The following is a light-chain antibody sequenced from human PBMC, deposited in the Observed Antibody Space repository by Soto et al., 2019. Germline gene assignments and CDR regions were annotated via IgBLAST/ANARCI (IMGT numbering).Light chain of an antibody. CDR1: SSDVGDYNY. CDR2: DVS. J-gene: IGLJ2*01. Sequence: QSALTQPASVSGSPGQSITISCTGTSSDVGDYNYVSWYQQHPGKAPKLMIYDVSNRPSGVSNRLSGSKSGNTASLTISGLQAEDEADYYCSSYTSGNTRVFGGGTKLTVL. V-gene: IGLV2-14*01. CDR3: SSYTSGNTRV.